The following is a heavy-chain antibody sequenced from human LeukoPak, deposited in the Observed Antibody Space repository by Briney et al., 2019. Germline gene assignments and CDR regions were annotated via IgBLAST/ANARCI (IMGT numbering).Heavy chain of an antibody. CDR3: AREPGDYYYDSSGYEGWFDP. J-gene: IGHJ5*02. D-gene: IGHD3-22*01. Sequence: SETLSLTCTVSDSSIRNNYLWGWIRPPPGKGLEWIGNGDQSGSTYYNPSLKSRATISVDTSKNQFSLKLSSVTAADTAVYYCAREPGDYYYDSSGYEGWFDPWGQGTLVTVSS. CDR1: DSSIRNNYL. V-gene: IGHV4-38-2*02. CDR2: GDQSGST.